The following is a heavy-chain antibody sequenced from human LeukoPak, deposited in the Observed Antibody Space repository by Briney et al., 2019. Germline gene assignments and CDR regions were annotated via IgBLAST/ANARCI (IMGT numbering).Heavy chain of an antibody. Sequence: ASVKVSRKASGYTFTSYGISWVRQAPGQGLEWMGWISAYNGNTNYAQKLQGRVTMTRNTSISTAYMELNSLKSEDTAVYYCASNNWPYVNWFDPWGQGTLVIVSS. J-gene: IGHJ5*02. D-gene: IGHD1-20*01. CDR1: GYTFTSYG. V-gene: IGHV1-18*01. CDR2: ISAYNGNT. CDR3: ASNNWPYVNWFDP.